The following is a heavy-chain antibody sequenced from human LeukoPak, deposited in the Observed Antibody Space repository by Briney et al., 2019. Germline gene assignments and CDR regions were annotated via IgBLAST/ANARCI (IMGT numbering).Heavy chain of an antibody. CDR2: IKNDGSST. D-gene: IGHD1-26*01. J-gene: IGHJ4*02. Sequence: PGGSLRISCAASGFTFSIYWMHWVRQAPGKGLVWVSRIKNDGSSTSYADSVKGRFTISRDNAKNSLYLQMNSLTADDTAVYYCATYSGTYRDNWGQGTLVTVSS. CDR3: ATYSGTYRDN. CDR1: GFTFSIYW. V-gene: IGHV3-74*01.